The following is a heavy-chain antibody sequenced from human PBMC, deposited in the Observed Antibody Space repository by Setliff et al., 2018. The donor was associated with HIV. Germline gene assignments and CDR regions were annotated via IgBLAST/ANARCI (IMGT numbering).Heavy chain of an antibody. D-gene: IGHD3-10*01. V-gene: IGHV4-4*09. J-gene: IGHJ6*03. Sequence: SETLSLTCTISGGSISSYYWSWIRQPPGKGLEWIGNIHSSGSTNYNPSLKSRVTISVDTSKNQFSLKLSSVTAADTAVYYCARPRSGTYRGHYYYYMDVWGKGTTVTVSS. CDR2: IHSSGST. CDR1: GGSISSYY. CDR3: ARPRSGTYRGHYYYYMDV.